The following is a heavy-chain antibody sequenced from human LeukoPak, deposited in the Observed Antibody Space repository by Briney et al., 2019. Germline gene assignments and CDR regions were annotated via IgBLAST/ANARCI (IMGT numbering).Heavy chain of an antibody. J-gene: IGHJ4*02. D-gene: IGHD3-22*01. CDR1: GFTFSSYA. CDR2: ISGSGGST. Sequence: GGSLRLSCAASGFTFSSYAMGWVRQAPGKGLEWVSAISGSGGSTYYADSVKGRFTISRDNSKNTLYLQMNSLRAEDTAVYYCAKDGITYYYDSSGSQGVDYWGQGTLVTVSS. CDR3: AKDGITYYYDSSGSQGVDY. V-gene: IGHV3-23*01.